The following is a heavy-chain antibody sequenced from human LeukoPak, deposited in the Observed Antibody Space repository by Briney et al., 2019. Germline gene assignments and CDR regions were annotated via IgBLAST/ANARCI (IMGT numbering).Heavy chain of an antibody. V-gene: IGHV3-23*01. CDR3: AKSRITMVRGVITNFDY. CDR1: GFTFSSYA. J-gene: IGHJ4*02. CDR2: ISGSGGST. Sequence: GGSLRLSCAASGFTFSSYAMSWVRQAPGKGLEWVSAISGSGGSTYYADSVKGRFTISRDNSKNTLYLQMNSPRAEDTAVYYCAKSRITMVRGVITNFDYWGQGTLVTVSS. D-gene: IGHD3-10*01.